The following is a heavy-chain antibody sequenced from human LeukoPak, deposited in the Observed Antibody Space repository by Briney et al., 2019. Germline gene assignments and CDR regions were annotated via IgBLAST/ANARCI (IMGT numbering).Heavy chain of an antibody. J-gene: IGHJ4*02. V-gene: IGHV1-69*01. CDR1: GGTFSNSA. CDR3: ARGEVPPHYFDS. CDR2: IIPIFGTA. Sequence: ASVKVSCKASGGTFSNSAIGWVRQAPGQGLEWMGGIIPIFGTANYAQRFQGRVTITADESTTTAYMEVSSLRSEDTAVYYCARGEVPPHYFDSWGQGTLVTVSS.